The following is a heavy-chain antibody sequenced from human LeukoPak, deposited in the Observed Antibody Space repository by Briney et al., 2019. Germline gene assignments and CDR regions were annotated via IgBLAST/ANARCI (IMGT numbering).Heavy chain of an antibody. CDR1: GFTFATHG. J-gene: IGHJ4*02. CDR2: ISVGGLYT. V-gene: IGHV3-23*01. CDR3: VKEGSHSDSGHSPTFDS. Sequence: GGSLRLSCAASGFTFATHGMSWVRQVPGKGLEWVSAISVGGLYTYYADSVRGRFTISRDNSKSALYLQMNSLRSEDTAMYHCVKEGSHSDSGHSPTFDSWGLETLVTVSS. D-gene: IGHD4-23*01.